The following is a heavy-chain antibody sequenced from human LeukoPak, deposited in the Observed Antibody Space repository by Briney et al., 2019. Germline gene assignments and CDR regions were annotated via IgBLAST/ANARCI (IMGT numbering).Heavy chain of an antibody. CDR1: GFTLTTYT. Sequence: GGSLRLSCVVTGFTLTTYTIYWVRQAPGKGLEWVAVISYDGSNKYYADSVKGRFTISRDNSKNTLYLQMNSLRAEDTAVYNCARDRLVVVVAATWFDPWGQGTLVTVSS. V-gene: IGHV3-30-3*01. CDR3: ARDRLVVVVAATWFDP. CDR2: ISYDGSNK. D-gene: IGHD2-15*01. J-gene: IGHJ5*02.